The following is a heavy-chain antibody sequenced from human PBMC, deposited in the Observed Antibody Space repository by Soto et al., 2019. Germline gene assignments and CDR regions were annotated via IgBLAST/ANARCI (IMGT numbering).Heavy chain of an antibody. CDR3: ARGSNSIFGVVQDAFDI. D-gene: IGHD3-3*02. Sequence: ASVKVSCKASGYTFTSYDINWVRQATRQGLEWMGWMNPNSGNTGYAQKFQGRVTMTRNTSISTAYMELSSLRSEDTAVYYCARGSNSIFGVVQDAFDIWGQGTMVTVSS. CDR1: GYTFTSYD. V-gene: IGHV1-8*01. CDR2: MNPNSGNT. J-gene: IGHJ3*02.